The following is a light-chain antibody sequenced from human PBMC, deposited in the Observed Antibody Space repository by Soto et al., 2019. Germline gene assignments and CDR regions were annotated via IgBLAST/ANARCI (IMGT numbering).Light chain of an antibody. CDR3: SSSTSSTTWV. CDR1: SSDVGTYDL. Sequence: QSALTQPASVSESPGQSITISCIGTSSDVGTYDLVSWYQQHPGKAPKVIISNVTNRPSGVSTRFSGSKSGNTASLTISGLQTEDEAYYYCSSSTSSTTWVFGGGTKLTVL. V-gene: IGLV2-14*03. J-gene: IGLJ3*02. CDR2: NVT.